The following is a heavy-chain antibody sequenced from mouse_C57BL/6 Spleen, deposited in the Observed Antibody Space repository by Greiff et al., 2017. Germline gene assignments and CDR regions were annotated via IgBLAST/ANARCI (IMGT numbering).Heavy chain of an antibody. V-gene: IGHV1-15*01. CDR1: GYTFTDYE. CDR2: IDPETGGT. Sequence: QVQLQQSGAELVRPGASVTLSCKASGYTFTDYEMHWVKRTPVHGLEWIGAIDPETGGTAYNQKFKGKAILTADKSSSTAYMELRSLTSEDSAVYYCTRGLTGYYFDYWGQGTTLTVSS. J-gene: IGHJ2*01. CDR3: TRGLTGYYFDY. D-gene: IGHD4-1*01.